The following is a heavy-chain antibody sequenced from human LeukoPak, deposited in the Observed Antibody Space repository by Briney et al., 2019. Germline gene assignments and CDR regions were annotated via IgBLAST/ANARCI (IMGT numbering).Heavy chain of an antibody. CDR2: IWYDGSNK. J-gene: IGHJ4*02. Sequence: GGSLRLSCAASGFTFSSYGMHWVRQAPGKGLEWVAVIWYDGSNKYYADSVKGRFTISRDNSKNTLYLQMNSLRAEDTAVYYCARADYSSGWGYFDYWGQGTLVTVSS. D-gene: IGHD6-19*01. CDR1: GFTFSSYG. CDR3: ARADYSSGWGYFDY. V-gene: IGHV3-33*01.